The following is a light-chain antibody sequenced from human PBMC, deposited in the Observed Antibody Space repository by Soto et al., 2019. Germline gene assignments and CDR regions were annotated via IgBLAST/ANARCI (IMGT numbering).Light chain of an antibody. V-gene: IGKV1-5*01. CDR1: QSLNNR. Sequence: DIQLTQSPSTLSASVGDRVTITCRASQSLNNRLAWYHHKPGKAPKLLIYDASTLESGVSSRFSGTGSETECTLTITDLQADDLATYFCHQYKTYSTFGQGTKVEIK. CDR2: DAS. CDR3: HQYKTYST. J-gene: IGKJ1*01.